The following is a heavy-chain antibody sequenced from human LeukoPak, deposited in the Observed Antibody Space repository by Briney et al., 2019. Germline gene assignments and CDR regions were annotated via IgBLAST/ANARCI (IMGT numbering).Heavy chain of an antibody. CDR2: INPDESDK. D-gene: IGHD2-8*01. CDR3: ARVYLERLTAGYFDH. V-gene: IGHV3-74*01. CDR1: RFTFSVHW. Sequence: PGGSLRLSCAASRFTFSVHWMHWVRQAPGKGLEWVSRINPDESDKAYADSVKGRFTISRDNAKNTLYLQMNSLRDDDSAAYFCARVYLERLTAGYFDHWGQGTQVTVSP. J-gene: IGHJ4*02.